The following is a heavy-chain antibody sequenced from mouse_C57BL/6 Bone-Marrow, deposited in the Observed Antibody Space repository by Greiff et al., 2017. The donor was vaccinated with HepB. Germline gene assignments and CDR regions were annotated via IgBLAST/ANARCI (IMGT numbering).Heavy chain of an antibody. Sequence: QVQLQQPGAELVKPGASVKMSCKASGYTFTSYWITWVKQRPGQGLEWIGDIYPGSGSTNYNEKFKGKATLTVDTSSSTAYMQLSSLTSEDSAVYYCARSHLYYGSRWFACWGQGTLVTVSA. D-gene: IGHD1-1*01. CDR1: GYTFTSYW. CDR3: ARSHLYYGSRWFAC. V-gene: IGHV1-55*01. J-gene: IGHJ3*01. CDR2: IYPGSGST.